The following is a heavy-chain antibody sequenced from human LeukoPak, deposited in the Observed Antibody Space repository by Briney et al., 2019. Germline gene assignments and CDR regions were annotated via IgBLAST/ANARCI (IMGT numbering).Heavy chain of an antibody. Sequence: ASVKVSCKASGYTFTGYYMHWVRQAPGQGLEWMGWINPNSGGTNYAQKFQGRVTMTRDTCISTAYMELSRLRSDDTAVYYCARALPIAVAAAGDYWGQGTLVTVSS. CDR3: ARALPIAVAAAGDY. D-gene: IGHD6-19*01. CDR2: INPNSGGT. J-gene: IGHJ4*02. CDR1: GYTFTGYY. V-gene: IGHV1-2*02.